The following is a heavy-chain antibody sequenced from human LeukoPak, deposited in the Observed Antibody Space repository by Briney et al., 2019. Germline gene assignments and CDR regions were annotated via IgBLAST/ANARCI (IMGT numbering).Heavy chain of an antibody. Sequence: TLSLTCTVSGDSISSSGYYWGWIRQPPGKALEWLARIDWDDDKYYSTSLKTRLTISKDTSKNQVVLTMTNMDPVETATYYCARVTIFGVVWGQGTLVTVSS. CDR2: IDWDDDK. D-gene: IGHD3-3*01. V-gene: IGHV2-70*11. J-gene: IGHJ4*02. CDR3: ARVTIFGVV. CDR1: GDSISSSGYY.